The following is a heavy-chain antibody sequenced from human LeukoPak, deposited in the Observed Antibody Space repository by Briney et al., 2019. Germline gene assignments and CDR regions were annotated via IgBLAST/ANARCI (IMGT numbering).Heavy chain of an antibody. CDR1: GFAFNTYA. D-gene: IGHD6-19*01. V-gene: IGHV3-23*01. CDR3: ARGVVWLDSRGWYVAGWFDP. Sequence: GGSLRLSCAASGFAFNTYAMAWVRQAPEKGLQWVSTISTSGRATYYADSVEGRFTISRDNSKNSLYLQMNSLRAEDTAVYYCARGVVWLDSRGWYVAGWFDPWGQGTLVTVSS. CDR2: ISTSGRAT. J-gene: IGHJ5*02.